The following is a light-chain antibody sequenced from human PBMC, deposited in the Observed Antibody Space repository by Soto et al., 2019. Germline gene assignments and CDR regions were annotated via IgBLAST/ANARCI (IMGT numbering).Light chain of an antibody. V-gene: IGKV1-27*01. Sequence: DIQMTQSPSSLSAFVGDRVTITCRASQGVSNYLAWYRQKPGKVPKLLIYAASTLHSGVPSRFSGSGSGTDFTLTISSLQPEDVATYYCQKYDSAPWTFGQGTKVDIK. CDR1: QGVSNY. CDR2: AAS. CDR3: QKYDSAPWT. J-gene: IGKJ1*01.